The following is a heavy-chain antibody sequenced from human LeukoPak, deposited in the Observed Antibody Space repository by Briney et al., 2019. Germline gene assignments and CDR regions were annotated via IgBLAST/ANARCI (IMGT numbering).Heavy chain of an antibody. V-gene: IGHV3-11*04. D-gene: IGHD1-26*01. Sequence: NPGGSLRLSCAASGFTSRNYYMTWIRQAPGKGLEWVSYISASGDTIYYGDSVRGRFTISRDNAKNSLYLDMNTLKAEDTAVYYCARDPSWEILSYFDYWGQGTLVTVSS. CDR2: ISASGDTI. CDR1: GFTSRNYY. J-gene: IGHJ4*02. CDR3: ARDPSWEILSYFDY.